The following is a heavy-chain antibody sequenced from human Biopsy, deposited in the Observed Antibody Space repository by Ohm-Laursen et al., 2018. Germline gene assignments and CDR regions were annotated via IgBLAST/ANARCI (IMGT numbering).Heavy chain of an antibody. CDR1: GGSIYNFF. J-gene: IGHJ4*02. Sequence: SDTLSLTCVVSGGSIYNFFWSWIRQPPGKGLEWIGYIYYSGSTNYNPSLRSRVTISVDRSKNQFSLELSSVTAADTAVYYCARVGAGAPSIDYFDYWGQGALVTVSS. CDR3: ARVGAGAPSIDYFDY. D-gene: IGHD1-26*01. V-gene: IGHV4-59*07. CDR2: IYYSGST.